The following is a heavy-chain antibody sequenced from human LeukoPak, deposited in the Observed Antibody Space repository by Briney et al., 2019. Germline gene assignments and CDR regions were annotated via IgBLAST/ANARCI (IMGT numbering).Heavy chain of an antibody. J-gene: IGHJ5*02. V-gene: IGHV4-59*01. D-gene: IGHD4/OR15-4a*01. Sequence: PSETLSLTCTVSRGSISGYSWSWIRQSPGGGLEWIGYIYYSGDTAYNPSLRSRVTMSVDTSKNQFSLQLRSMTTADTAGYYCGRGPYGASISKWFDPWGQGTQVIVSP. CDR3: GRGPYGASISKWFDP. CDR1: RGSISGYS. CDR2: IYYSGDT.